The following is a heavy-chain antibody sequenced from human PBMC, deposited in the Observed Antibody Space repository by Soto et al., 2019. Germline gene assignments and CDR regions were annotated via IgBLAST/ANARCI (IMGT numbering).Heavy chain of an antibody. Sequence: QVHLVQSGAEVKKPGASVNVSCKTSGYTFTRNGISWVRQAPGQGLEWMGWISPNSGNIKYAQKLQGRVIMTTDTSPTTAYMERRSLRLDDTAVNYWVKARDITIWPSRDVGGQGTTFTVSS. CDR3: VKARDITIWPSRDV. CDR1: GYTFTRNG. V-gene: IGHV1-18*01. D-gene: IGHD3-3*01. J-gene: IGHJ6*02. CDR2: ISPNSGNI.